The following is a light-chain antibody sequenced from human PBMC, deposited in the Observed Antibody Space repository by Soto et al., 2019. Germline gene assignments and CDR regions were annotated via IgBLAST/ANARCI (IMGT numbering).Light chain of an antibody. J-gene: IGKJ5*01. Sequence: AIQLTQSPSSLSASVGDRVTITCRASQGISGALAWYQQKPGRAPTLLIYDASSLESGVPSRLSGSESGTDFTLTISSLQAEDFATYYCQQFHTYPVTFGQGTRLEIK. V-gene: IGKV1-13*02. CDR3: QQFHTYPVT. CDR1: QGISGA. CDR2: DAS.